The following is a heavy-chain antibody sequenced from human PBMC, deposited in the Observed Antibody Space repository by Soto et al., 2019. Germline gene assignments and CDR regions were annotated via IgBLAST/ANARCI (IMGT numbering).Heavy chain of an antibody. J-gene: IGHJ6*02. V-gene: IGHV1-46*01. CDR1: GYTFTSYY. CDR2: INPSGGST. Sequence: RASVKVSCKASGYTFTSYYMHWVRQAPGQGLEWMGIINPSGGSTSYAQKFQGRVTMTRDTSTSTVYMELSSLRSEDTAVYYCARDRRTIFGVVIISYYYYGMDVWGQGTTVTV. CDR3: ARDRRTIFGVVIISYYYYGMDV. D-gene: IGHD3-3*01.